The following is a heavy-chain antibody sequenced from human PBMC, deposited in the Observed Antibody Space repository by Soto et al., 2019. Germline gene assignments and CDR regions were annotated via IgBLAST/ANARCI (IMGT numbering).Heavy chain of an antibody. Sequence: VGSLRLSCASSVFTFSSYAMSCVRHSPGKWLEWVSAISGSGGSTYYADSVKGRFTISRDNSKNTLYLQMNSLRAEDTAVYYCAKDYDISPGCPYSYHGMEGWGQGTSVTVSS. V-gene: IGHV3-23*01. CDR2: ISGSGGST. J-gene: IGHJ6*02. D-gene: IGHD3-9*01. CDR1: VFTFSSYA. CDR3: AKDYDISPGCPYSYHGMEG.